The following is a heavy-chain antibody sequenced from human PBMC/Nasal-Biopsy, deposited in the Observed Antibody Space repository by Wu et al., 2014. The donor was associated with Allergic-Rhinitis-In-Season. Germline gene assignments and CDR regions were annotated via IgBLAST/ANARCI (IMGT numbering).Heavy chain of an antibody. CDR2: TYYRSKWYN. J-gene: IGHJ6*03. D-gene: IGHD6-6*01. V-gene: IGHV6-1*01. CDR1: GDSVSSNSAA. CDR3: ARGTYSSSWGQYYYYYYMDV. Sequence: AISGDSVSSNSAAWSWIRQSPSRGLEWLGRTYYRSKWYNDYAVSVKSRITINPDTSKNQFSLQLNSVTPEDTAVYYCARGTYSSSWGQYYYYYYMDVWGKGTTVTVSS.